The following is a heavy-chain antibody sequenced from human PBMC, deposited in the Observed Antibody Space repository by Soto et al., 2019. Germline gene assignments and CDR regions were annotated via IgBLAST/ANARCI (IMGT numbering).Heavy chain of an antibody. J-gene: IGHJ3*02. CDR3: ANLRITMIVVVLDAFDI. CDR2: ISGSGGST. D-gene: IGHD3-22*01. V-gene: IGHV3-23*01. CDR1: GFTFSSYA. Sequence: QPGGSLRLSCAASGFTFSSYAMSWVRQAPGKGLEWVSAISGSGGSTYYADSVKGRFTISRDNSKNTLYLQMNSLRAEDTAVYYCANLRITMIVVVLDAFDIWGQGTMVTVSS.